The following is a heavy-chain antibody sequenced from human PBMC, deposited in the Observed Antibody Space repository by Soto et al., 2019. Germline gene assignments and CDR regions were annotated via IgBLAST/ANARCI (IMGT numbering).Heavy chain of an antibody. CDR2: IKQDGSEE. CDR3: TGGSGWLQTD. J-gene: IGHJ4*02. V-gene: IGHV3-7*04. CDR1: GFSSSPFW. Sequence: EVQLVESGGGLVQPGGSLRLSCADSGFSSSPFWMTWVRQAPGKGLEWVALIKQDGSEELYVDSVKGRFTISRDNAKNSVYLQMDGLRVEGTAVYYCTGGSGWLQTDWGQGTLVTVSS. D-gene: IGHD6-19*01.